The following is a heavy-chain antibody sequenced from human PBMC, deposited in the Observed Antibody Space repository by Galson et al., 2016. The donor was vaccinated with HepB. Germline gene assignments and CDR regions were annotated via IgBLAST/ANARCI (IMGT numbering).Heavy chain of an antibody. V-gene: IGHV3-48*02. J-gene: IGHJ4*02. CDR3: ARDHDWAFDY. Sequence: SLRLSCAASGFTFSTYSMNWVRQAPGKGLEWIAYIRGGNTNTDYADSVKGRFTISRDDATNSLFLQMNSPRDEDTAIYYCARDHDWAFDYWGQGTLVSVSS. CDR1: GFTFSTYS. CDR2: IRGGNTNT. D-gene: IGHD3-9*01.